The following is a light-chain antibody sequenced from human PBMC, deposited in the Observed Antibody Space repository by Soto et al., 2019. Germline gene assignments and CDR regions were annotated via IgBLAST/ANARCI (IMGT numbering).Light chain of an antibody. CDR2: SAS. J-gene: IGKJ3*01. CDR1: RTVDGNY. V-gene: IGKV3-20*01. Sequence: EVVLTQSPGTLSLSPWERATLSCRASRTVDGNYLAWYHQKPGQPPRLLIHSASTRAPGIPDRFSASGAGTDFTLTISRLEPEDSAVYYCQQYSASPRTFGPGTKVDIK. CDR3: QQYSASPRT.